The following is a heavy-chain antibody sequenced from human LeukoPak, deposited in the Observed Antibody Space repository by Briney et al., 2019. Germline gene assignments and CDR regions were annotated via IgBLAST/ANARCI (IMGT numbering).Heavy chain of an antibody. CDR3: ARTGTVTTYYFDY. CDR2: ISSSSSYI. D-gene: IGHD4-11*01. Sequence: GGSLTLSCAASGFTFSSYSMNWVRQAPGKGLEWVSSISSSSSYIYYADSVKGRFTISRDNAKNSLYLQMNSLRAEDTAVYYCARTGTVTTYYFDYWGQGTLVTVSS. J-gene: IGHJ4*02. V-gene: IGHV3-21*01. CDR1: GFTFSSYS.